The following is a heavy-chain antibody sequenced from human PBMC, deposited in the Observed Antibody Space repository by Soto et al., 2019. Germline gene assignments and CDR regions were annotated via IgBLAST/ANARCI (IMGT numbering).Heavy chain of an antibody. Sequence: TVSGGPISSGDYYWSWIRQPPGKGLEWIGYIYYSGSTYYNPSLKSRVTISVDTSKNQFSLKLSSVTAADTAVYYCARAPSSKLYYDYVWGSPYFDYWGQGTLVTVSS. J-gene: IGHJ4*02. CDR3: ARAPSSKLYYDYVWGSPYFDY. V-gene: IGHV4-30-4*01. CDR1: GGPISSGDYY. D-gene: IGHD3-16*01. CDR2: IYYSGST.